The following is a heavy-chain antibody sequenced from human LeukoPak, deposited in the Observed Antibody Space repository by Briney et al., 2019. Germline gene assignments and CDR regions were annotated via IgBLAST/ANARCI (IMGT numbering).Heavy chain of an antibody. CDR1: GYTFTCYY. J-gene: IGHJ4*02. D-gene: IGHD6-19*01. CDR2: INPNSGGT. Sequence: ASVKVSCKASGYTFTCYYVHWVRQAPGQGLEWMGWINPNSGGTNYAQKFQGRVTMTRETSISTAYMELSRLRSDDTAVYYCARVRKEWLVETAFDYWGQGTLVTVSS. CDR3: ARVRKEWLVETAFDY. V-gene: IGHV1-2*02.